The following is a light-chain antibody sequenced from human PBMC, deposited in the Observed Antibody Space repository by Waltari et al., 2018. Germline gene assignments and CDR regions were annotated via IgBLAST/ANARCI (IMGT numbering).Light chain of an antibody. Sequence: EIVLTQSPGTLSLSPGQPATLTYRASQSVGRSLTWYQQKPGQAPRLLIYNTFNRATGIPARFSGSGSGKDFTFTISRLEPVDFVVYYCQHYVSFPAKFGQGTKVEIK. V-gene: IGKV3-20*01. CDR1: QSVGRS. CDR3: QHYVSFPAK. J-gene: IGKJ1*01. CDR2: NTF.